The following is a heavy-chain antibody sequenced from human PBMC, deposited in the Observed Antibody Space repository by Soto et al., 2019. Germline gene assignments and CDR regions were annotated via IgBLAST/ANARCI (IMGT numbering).Heavy chain of an antibody. J-gene: IGHJ4*02. Sequence: SETLSLTCTVSGGSISSSSYYWGWIRQPPGKGLEWIGSIYYSGSTYYNPSLKSRVTISVDTSKNQFSLKLSSVTAADTAVYYCARFKWIQLWSRDTYYFDYWGQGTLVTVSS. CDR3: ARFKWIQLWSRDTYYFDY. CDR2: IYYSGST. CDR1: GGSISSSSYY. D-gene: IGHD5-18*01. V-gene: IGHV4-39*01.